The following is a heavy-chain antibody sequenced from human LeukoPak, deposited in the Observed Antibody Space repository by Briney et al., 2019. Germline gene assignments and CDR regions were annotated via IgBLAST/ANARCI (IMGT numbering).Heavy chain of an antibody. D-gene: IGHD3-3*01. J-gene: IGHJ4*02. Sequence: GGSLRLSCAASGFTFSSYAMSWVRQAPGKGLEWVSAISGSGGSTYYADSVKGRFTISRDNSKNTLYLQMNSLRAEDTAVYYCAKDKDVTGGYDFWSGYYNGDYWGQGALVTVSS. V-gene: IGHV3-23*01. CDR2: ISGSGGST. CDR1: GFTFSSYA. CDR3: AKDKDVTGGYDFWSGYYNGDY.